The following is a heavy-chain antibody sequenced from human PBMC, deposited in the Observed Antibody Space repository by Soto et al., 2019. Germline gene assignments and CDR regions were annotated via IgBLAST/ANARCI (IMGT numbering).Heavy chain of an antibody. V-gene: IGHV3-21*01. CDR1: GFTFSSYS. Sequence: EVQLVESGGGLVKPGGSLRLSCAASGFTFSSYSMNWVRQAPGKGLEWVSSISSSSSYIYYADSVKGRFTISRDNAKNSLYRPMNSLRAADTAVYYCARSGSTVTSDVDYWGQGTLVTVSS. CDR2: ISSSSSYI. CDR3: ARSGSTVTSDVDY. J-gene: IGHJ4*02. D-gene: IGHD4-17*01.